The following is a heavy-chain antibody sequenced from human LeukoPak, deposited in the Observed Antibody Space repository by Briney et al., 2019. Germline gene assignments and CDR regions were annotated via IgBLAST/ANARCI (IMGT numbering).Heavy chain of an antibody. J-gene: IGHJ5*02. V-gene: IGHV3-48*01. CDR1: GFTFSSYS. Sequence: GGSLRLSCAASGFTFSSYSMNWVRQAPGKGLEWDSYISSSSSTIYYADSVKGRFTISRDNAKNSLYLQMNSLRAEDTAVYYCARVPYSSWYLLDPWGQGTLVTVSS. CDR2: ISSSSSTI. CDR3: ARVPYSSWYLLDP. D-gene: IGHD6-13*01.